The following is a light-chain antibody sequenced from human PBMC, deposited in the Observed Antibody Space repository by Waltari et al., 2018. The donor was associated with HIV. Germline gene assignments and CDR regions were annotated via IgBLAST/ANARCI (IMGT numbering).Light chain of an antibody. Sequence: QLVLPQSPSASASMGASVHLPCLLSSRHSRFAISWHQQQPEPGPRFLGKVNGDGSHNKGEGVPSRFSGSSSGAERYLTISSLQSEDEADYYCQTWGTGILVVGGGTKLTVL. V-gene: IGLV4-69*01. CDR3: QTWGTGILV. CDR2: VNGDGSH. J-gene: IGLJ3*02. CDR1: SRHSRFA.